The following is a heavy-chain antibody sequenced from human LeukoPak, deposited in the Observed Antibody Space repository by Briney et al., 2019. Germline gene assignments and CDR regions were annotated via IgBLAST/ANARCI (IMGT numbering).Heavy chain of an antibody. J-gene: IGHJ5*02. V-gene: IGHV4-34*01. D-gene: IGHD6-13*01. CDR1: GGSFSDYY. CDR2: INHSGGT. Sequence: SETLSLTCGVYGGSFSDYYWSWIRQPPGKGLERIGEINHSGGTNYNPPLKSRVTISVDTSKNQFSLKLSSVTAADTAVYYCARGIRYTSSWYTYKWFDPWAQGTLVTVSS. CDR3: ARGIRYTSSWYTYKWFDP.